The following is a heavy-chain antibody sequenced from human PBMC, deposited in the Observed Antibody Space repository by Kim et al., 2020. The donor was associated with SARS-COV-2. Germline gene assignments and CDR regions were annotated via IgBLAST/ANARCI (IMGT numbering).Heavy chain of an antibody. D-gene: IGHD1-26*01. CDR3: TKGLQWEQLRTWGYAMDV. CDR2: ISFDGDET. J-gene: IGHJ6*02. Sequence: GGSLRLSCAASRFTFKKYAMHWVRQAPGKGLEWVAIISFDGDETNYADSVKGRFTISRDNSNNMLFLQMTSLRLDDTAVYYCTKGLQWEQLRTWGYAMDVWGQGTTVTVSS. CDR1: RFTFKKYA. V-gene: IGHV3-30-3*01.